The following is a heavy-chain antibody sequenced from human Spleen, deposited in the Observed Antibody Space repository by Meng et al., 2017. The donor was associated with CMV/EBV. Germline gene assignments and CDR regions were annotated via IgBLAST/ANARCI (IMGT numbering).Heavy chain of an antibody. J-gene: IGHJ3*02. CDR2: IYPGDSDT. D-gene: IGHD3-10*01. CDR3: ARDMVRGVIRGAFDI. Sequence: SGYIYTTYWIGWVRQMPRKGLEWMGIIYPGDSDTRYSPSFHGQVNISADKSISTAYLQWSGLKASDTAMYYCARDMVRGVIRGAFDIWGQGTMVTVSS. CDR1: GYIYTTYW. V-gene: IGHV5-51*01.